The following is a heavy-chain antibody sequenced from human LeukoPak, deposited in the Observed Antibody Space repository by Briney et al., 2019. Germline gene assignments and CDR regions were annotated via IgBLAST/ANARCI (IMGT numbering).Heavy chain of an antibody. CDR3: ARDWYYAFDF. CDR1: GFTFSNTL. CDR2: IRSKRDGGTT. D-gene: IGHD2-21*02. J-gene: IGHJ3*01. Sequence: GGSLRLSCLASGFTFSNTLMNWVRQAPGKGLEWVARIRSKRDGGTTDYAAPVKGRFTISRDDSKNTMYLQMNSLKAEDTAVYYCARDWYYAFDFWGQGTMVTVSS. V-gene: IGHV3-15*07.